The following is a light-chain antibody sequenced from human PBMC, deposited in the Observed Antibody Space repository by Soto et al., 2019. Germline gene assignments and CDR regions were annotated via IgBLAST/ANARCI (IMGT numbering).Light chain of an antibody. CDR2: DAS. CDR1: QSISSW. V-gene: IGKV1-5*01. CDR3: QQYNSYSQT. Sequence: DIQMTQSASTLSGSVGDIVTITCLAIQSISSWLAWYQQKPGKAPKLLIYDASSLESGVPSRFSGSGSGTEFTLTISSLQPDDFATYYCQQYNSYSQTFGQGTKVDIK. J-gene: IGKJ1*01.